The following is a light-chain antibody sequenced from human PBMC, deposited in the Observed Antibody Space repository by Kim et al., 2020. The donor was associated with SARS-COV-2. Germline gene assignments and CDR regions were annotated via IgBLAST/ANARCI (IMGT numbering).Light chain of an antibody. CDR3: QQYDNWTLT. CDR2: GAS. Sequence: PPSPATLSVSPGERATLSCRASQSVSSNLAWYQRKPGQTPRLLIFGASTRATGIPVRFSGSGSGTEFTLTISSRQSEDFVGYYCQQYDNWTLTFGGGTEVDIK. CDR1: QSVSSN. J-gene: IGKJ4*01. V-gene: IGKV3-15*01.